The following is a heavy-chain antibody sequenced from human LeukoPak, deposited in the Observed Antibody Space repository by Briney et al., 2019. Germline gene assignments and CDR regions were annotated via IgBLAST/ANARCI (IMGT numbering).Heavy chain of an antibody. CDR2: ISSSSSTI. D-gene: IGHD4-17*01. V-gene: IGHV3-48*02. Sequence: GGSLRLSCAASGFTFSSHSMNWVRQAPGKGLDWVSYISSSSSTIYYADSVKGRFTISRDNAKNSLYLQMNSLRDDDTAVYYCARSLYGDSGVDYWGQGTLVTVSS. CDR1: GFTFSSHS. CDR3: ARSLYGDSGVDY. J-gene: IGHJ4*02.